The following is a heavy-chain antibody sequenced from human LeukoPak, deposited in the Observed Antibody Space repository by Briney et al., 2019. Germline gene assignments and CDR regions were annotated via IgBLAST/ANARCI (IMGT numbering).Heavy chain of an antibody. D-gene: IGHD2-2*01. Sequence: ASVKVSFKASVYTFTDYYMHWVRQAPGQGVEWMGCINPNSGGTNYAQKFQGRVTMTSDTSISTAYMELSRLRSDDTAVYYCARESTMGFDYWGQGTLVTVSS. J-gene: IGHJ4*02. CDR1: VYTFTDYY. CDR2: INPNSGGT. V-gene: IGHV1-2*02. CDR3: ARESTMGFDY.